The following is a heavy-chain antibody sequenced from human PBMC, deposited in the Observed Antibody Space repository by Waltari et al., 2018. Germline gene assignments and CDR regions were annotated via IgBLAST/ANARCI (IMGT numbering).Heavy chain of an antibody. J-gene: IGHJ4*02. CDR2: IYGNNSSI. CDR3: ARADV. CDR1: GGSINDSYY. Sequence: QVQLQESGPGLVKPSETLSLTCAVSGGSINDSYYWNWIRPPPGKGLKWIGNIYGNNSSIYYNPALKSGGSSSRDTSKNELFLKLSSGSAADPAVYYGARADVWGPGVLVTVSS. V-gene: IGHV4-39*07.